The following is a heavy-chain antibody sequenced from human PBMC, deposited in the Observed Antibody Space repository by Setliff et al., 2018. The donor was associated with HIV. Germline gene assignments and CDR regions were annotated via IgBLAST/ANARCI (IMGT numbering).Heavy chain of an antibody. CDR1: GDSISSGNYY. CDR3: ARARLLGGFLS. V-gene: IGHV4-61*10. Sequence: PSETLSLTCTVSGDSISSGNYYWTWIRQPAGKALEWIGRITNTGATEYNPSLKSRVTVSVDTSQNQFSLKMTSVTAADTAVYYCARARLLGGFLSWGRGALVTVSS. D-gene: IGHD7-27*01. CDR2: ITNTGAT. J-gene: IGHJ5*02.